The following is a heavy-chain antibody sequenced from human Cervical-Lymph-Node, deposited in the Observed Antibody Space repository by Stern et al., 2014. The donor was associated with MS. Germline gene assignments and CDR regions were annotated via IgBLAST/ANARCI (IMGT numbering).Heavy chain of an antibody. CDR1: GYNFTSYW. V-gene: IGHV5-51*01. CDR2: IYPCDSDT. Sequence: VQLVQSGAEVKKPGESLKISCKGSGYNFTSYWIGWGRQMPGKGLEWMGMIYPCDSDTRYRPSFQGQVTISTDKAISTAYLQWSSLKASDTAMYYCARHCAKREQCAFDYWGQGTLVTVSS. CDR3: ARHCAKREQCAFDY. D-gene: IGHD6-19*01. J-gene: IGHJ4*02.